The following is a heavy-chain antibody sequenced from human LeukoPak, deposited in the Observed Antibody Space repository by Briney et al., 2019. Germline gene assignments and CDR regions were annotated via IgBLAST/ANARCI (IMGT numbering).Heavy chain of an antibody. J-gene: IGHJ4*02. Sequence: ASVKVSCKVSGYTLTELSMHWVRQAPGQRLEWMGWINAGNGNTKYSQEFQGRVTITRDTSASTAYMELSSLRSEDMAVYYCARGGRWELPDYWGQGTLVTVSS. D-gene: IGHD1-26*01. CDR2: INAGNGNT. V-gene: IGHV1-3*03. CDR3: ARGGRWELPDY. CDR1: GYTLTELS.